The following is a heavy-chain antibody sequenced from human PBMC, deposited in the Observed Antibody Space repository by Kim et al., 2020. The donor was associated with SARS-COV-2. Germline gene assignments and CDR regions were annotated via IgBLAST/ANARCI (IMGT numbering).Heavy chain of an antibody. D-gene: IGHD1-26*01. J-gene: IGHJ4*02. CDR3: AKDLLDEYGFEY. V-gene: IGHV3-30*18. CDR1: GLTIRNYG. Sequence: GGSLRLSCEASGLTIRNYGLHWVRQAPGKGLEWVAVISYHGSNKYYADSVKGRFTISRDNAKNTLYLQMNSLRVEDTAVYYCAKDLLDEYGFEYWGQGTL. CDR2: ISYHGSNK.